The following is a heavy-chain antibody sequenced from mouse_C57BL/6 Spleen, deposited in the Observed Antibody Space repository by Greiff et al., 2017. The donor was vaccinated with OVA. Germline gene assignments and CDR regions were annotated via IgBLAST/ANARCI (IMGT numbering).Heavy chain of an antibody. CDR3: ARSIYYGYYDY. Sequence: EVKLQESGPELVKPGASVKMSCTASGYTFTDYNMHWVKQSHGKSLEWIGYINPNNGGTSYNQKFKGKATLTVNKSSSTAYMELRSLTSEDSAVYYCARSIYYGYYDYRGQGTTLTVSS. CDR2: INPNNGGT. J-gene: IGHJ2*01. V-gene: IGHV1-22*01. D-gene: IGHD2-1*01. CDR1: GYTFTDYN.